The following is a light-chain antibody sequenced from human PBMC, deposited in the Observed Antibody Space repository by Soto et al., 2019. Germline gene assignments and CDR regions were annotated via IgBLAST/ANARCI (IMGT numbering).Light chain of an antibody. CDR1: QTISSW. CDR3: QKYNSYSGIT. CDR2: KAS. V-gene: IGKV1-5*03. J-gene: IGKJ5*01. Sequence: IQMTQSSSTQSESVAARLTMTCEASQTISSWLAWYQQKPGKAPKLLIYKASTLKSGVPSRFSGSGSGTEFTLTIRSLQPDDLATYYCQKYNSYSGITVGYGRRLEIK.